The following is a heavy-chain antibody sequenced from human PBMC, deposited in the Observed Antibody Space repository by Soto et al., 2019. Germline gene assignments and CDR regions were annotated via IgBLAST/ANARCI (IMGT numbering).Heavy chain of an antibody. CDR1: GYTFTSYG. D-gene: IGHD3-10*01. CDR3: AVGPSGSGSYYNLDY. Sequence: EASVKVSCKASGYTFTSYGISWVRQAPGQGLEWMGWISAYNGNTNYAQKLQGRVTMTTDTSTSTAYMELRSLRSDDTAVYHCAVGPSGSGSYYNLDYWGQGTLVTVSS. J-gene: IGHJ4*02. V-gene: IGHV1-18*01. CDR2: ISAYNGNT.